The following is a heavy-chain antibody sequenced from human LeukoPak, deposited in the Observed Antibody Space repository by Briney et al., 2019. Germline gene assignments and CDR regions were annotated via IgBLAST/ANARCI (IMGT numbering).Heavy chain of an antibody. V-gene: IGHV1-2*02. D-gene: IGHD6-19*01. J-gene: IGHJ6*02. CDR1: GYTFTDYL. Sequence: ASVKVSCTSSGYTFTDYLIHWVRQAPGQGLQWMGWINPNSGGTKNAHDLQGRVTMTRDTSISTVYMELNRLRSDDTAVYYCARDANIAVTGTRIGADYYYGMDVWGQGTTVTVSS. CDR3: ARDANIAVTGTRIGADYYYGMDV. CDR2: INPNSGGT.